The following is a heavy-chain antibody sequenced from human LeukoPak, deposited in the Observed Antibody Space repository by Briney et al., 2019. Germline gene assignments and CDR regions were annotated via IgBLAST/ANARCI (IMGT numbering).Heavy chain of an antibody. Sequence: QPGGSLRLSCAASGFTFSSYWMGWVRQAPGMGLEWVATIKQGGSEKYYLDSVKGRFTISRDNAKNSLFLQMNSLRAEDTAVYYCAGARGWEFSSWGQGTLVTVSS. J-gene: IGHJ5*02. CDR1: GFTFSSYW. CDR3: AGARGWEFSS. V-gene: IGHV3-7*01. D-gene: IGHD1-26*01. CDR2: IKQGGSEK.